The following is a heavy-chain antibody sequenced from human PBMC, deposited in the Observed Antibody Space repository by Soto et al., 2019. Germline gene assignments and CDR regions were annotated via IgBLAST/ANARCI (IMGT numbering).Heavy chain of an antibody. CDR3: ARHNWGSSGYFDY. D-gene: IGHD7-27*01. J-gene: IGHJ4*02. Sequence: EVQLVETGGGLIQPGGSLRLSCVASGFTVSTNYMSWVRQAPGKGLVWVSVLYSGGSTYYADSVKGRFSISRDNSKNMLYLQMDSLRAEDTAVYYCARHNWGSSGYFDYWGQGTLVTVSS. V-gene: IGHV3-53*02. CDR1: GFTVSTNY. CDR2: LYSGGST.